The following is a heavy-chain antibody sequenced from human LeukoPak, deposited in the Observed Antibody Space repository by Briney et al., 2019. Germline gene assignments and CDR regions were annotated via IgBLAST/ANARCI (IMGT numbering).Heavy chain of an antibody. D-gene: IGHD5-24*01. J-gene: IGHJ4*02. CDR3: ARVHPDGYSAY. V-gene: IGHV4-59*01. CDR1: GGSIISYY. Sequence: PSETLSLTCTVSGGSIISYYWSWIRQPPGKGLEWIGYIHYSGSTKYNPSLKSRVTISVDTSNNHFSLKQSSVTAADTAVYFCARVHPDGYSAYWGQGILVTVSS. CDR2: IHYSGST.